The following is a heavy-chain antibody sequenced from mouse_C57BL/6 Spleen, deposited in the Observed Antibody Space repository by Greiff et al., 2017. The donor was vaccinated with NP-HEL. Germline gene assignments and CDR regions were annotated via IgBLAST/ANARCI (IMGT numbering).Heavy chain of an antibody. V-gene: IGHV5-17*01. D-gene: IGHD2-5*01. J-gene: IGHJ4*01. CDR1: GFTFSDYG. Sequence: EVKLVESGGGLVKPGGSLKLSCAASGFTFSDYGMHWVRQAPEKGLEWVAYISSGRSTLYYADTVKGRFTISRDNAKNTLFLQMTSLRSEDTAMYYCAKFYYSNYDYAMDYWGQGTSVTVSS. CDR3: AKFYYSNYDYAMDY. CDR2: ISSGRSTL.